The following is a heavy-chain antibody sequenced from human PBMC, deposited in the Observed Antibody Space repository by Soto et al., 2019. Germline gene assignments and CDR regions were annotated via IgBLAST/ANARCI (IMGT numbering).Heavy chain of an antibody. CDR1: GFTFRSFG. D-gene: IGHD6-13*01. J-gene: IGHJ4*02. CDR2: ISDDGRSQ. CDR3: AKDLASSWTVDY. V-gene: IGHV3-30*18. Sequence: GGSLRLSCAASGFTFRSFGMHWVRQASGRGLEWVALISDDGRSQYYADSVKDQFTISRDDSKNTLYLQMNSLRGEDTAVYYCAKDLASSWTVDYWGQGTLVTVSS.